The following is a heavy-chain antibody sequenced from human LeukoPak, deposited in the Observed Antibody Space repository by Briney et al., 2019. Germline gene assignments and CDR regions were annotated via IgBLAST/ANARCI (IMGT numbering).Heavy chain of an antibody. J-gene: IGHJ4*02. CDR2: ISSSSSYI. CDR3: ARATADTTVGATY. V-gene: IGHV3-21*04. Sequence: GGSLRLSCAASGFTFSSYSMNWVRQAPGKGLEWVSSISSSSSYIYYADSVKGRFTISRDNAKNSLYLQMNSLRAEDTALYYCARATADTTVGATYWGQGTLVTVSS. D-gene: IGHD1-26*01. CDR1: GFTFSSYS.